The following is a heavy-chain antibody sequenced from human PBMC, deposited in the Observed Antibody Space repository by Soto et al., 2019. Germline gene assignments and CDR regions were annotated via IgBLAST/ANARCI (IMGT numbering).Heavy chain of an antibody. Sequence: GGSLRLSCAASGFTFSSYGMHWVRQAPGKGLEWVAVIWYDGSNKYYADSVKGRFTISRDNSKNTLYLQMNSLRAEDTAVYYCARDQITMVRGVIITPPYSYMDVWGKGNTVTVS. J-gene: IGHJ6*03. D-gene: IGHD3-10*01. V-gene: IGHV3-33*01. CDR2: IWYDGSNK. CDR3: ARDQITMVRGVIITPPYSYMDV. CDR1: GFTFSSYG.